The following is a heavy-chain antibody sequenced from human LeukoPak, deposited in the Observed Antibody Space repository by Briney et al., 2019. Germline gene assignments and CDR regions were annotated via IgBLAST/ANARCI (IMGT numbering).Heavy chain of an antibody. CDR1: GFTFSSYW. Sequence: TGGSLRLSCAASGFTFSSYWMSWVRQAPGEGLEWVANIKQDGSEKYYVDSVKGRFTISRDNAKSSLYLQMNSLRAEDTAVYYCARTYSGSFFDYWGQGTLVTVSS. CDR3: ARTYSGSFFDY. D-gene: IGHD1-26*01. J-gene: IGHJ4*02. CDR2: IKQDGSEK. V-gene: IGHV3-7*01.